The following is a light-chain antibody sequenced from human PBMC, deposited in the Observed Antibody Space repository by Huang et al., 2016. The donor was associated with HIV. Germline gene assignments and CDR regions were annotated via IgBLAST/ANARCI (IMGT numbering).Light chain of an antibody. CDR2: KAS. J-gene: IGKJ1*01. V-gene: IGKV1-5*03. CDR1: QSISNW. Sequence: DIQMTQSPSTLSASVGDRVIITCRASQSISNWLAWYQQKPGKAPKLLICKASSLESGVPSRFSGSGSGTDFTLTISYLQPDDFATYYCQQYNTNSWAFGQGTKVEIK. CDR3: QQYNTNSWA.